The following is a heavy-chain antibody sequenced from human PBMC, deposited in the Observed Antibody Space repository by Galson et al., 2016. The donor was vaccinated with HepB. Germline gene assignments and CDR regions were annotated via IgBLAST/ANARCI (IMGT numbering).Heavy chain of an antibody. CDR2: ISSDGSKT. J-gene: IGHJ6*02. D-gene: IGHD3-10*01. V-gene: IGHV3-74*01. Sequence: SLRLSCAASGFTFNISAMTWVRQVPGKGLVWVSRISSDGSKTTYADSVKGRFTISRDNAKNTLSLQMNSLRVEDTAVYYCHVWFGESRYGVDVWGQGTTVTVSS. CDR3: HVWFGESRYGVDV. CDR1: GFTFNISA.